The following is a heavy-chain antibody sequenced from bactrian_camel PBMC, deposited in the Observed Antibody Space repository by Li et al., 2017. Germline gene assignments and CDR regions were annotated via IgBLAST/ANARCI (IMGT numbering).Heavy chain of an antibody. J-gene: IGHJ4*01. V-gene: IGHV3S40*01. CDR1: GFTFSSNP. D-gene: IGHD7*01. CDR3: ADWFSVPPVTA. CDR2: ITSGGST. Sequence: VQLVESGGGLVRPGGSLKLSCAASGFTFSSNPMTWVRQTPGRGLQWVSSITSGGSTDYVDSVKGRFTISRDNAKNTLYLQLDSLKTEDTATYYCADWFSVPPVTAGARGPRSPSP.